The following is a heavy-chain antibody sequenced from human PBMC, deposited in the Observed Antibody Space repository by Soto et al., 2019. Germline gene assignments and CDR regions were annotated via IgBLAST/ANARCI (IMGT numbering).Heavy chain of an antibody. V-gene: IGHV2-5*02. D-gene: IGHD1-20*01. Sequence: QITLKESGPTLVKPTQTLTLTCTFSGFSLSNRGMGVGWIRQPPGKALEWLALIYWDDNKRYSPSLKSRLTIAKDTSKNQMVLTMTNMDPVDTSTYYCANRMTGTTDDAFDIWGQGTMVTVSS. CDR3: ANRMTGTTDDAFDI. CDR2: IYWDDNK. J-gene: IGHJ3*02. CDR1: GFSLSNRGMG.